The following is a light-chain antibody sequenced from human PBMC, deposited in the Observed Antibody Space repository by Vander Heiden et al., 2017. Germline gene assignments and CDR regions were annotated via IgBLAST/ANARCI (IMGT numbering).Light chain of an antibody. J-gene: IGLJ2*01. CDR3: SSYTSSSML. Sequence: QSALPQPASVSGSPGQSLTISCSGTSSDVGAYNYVPWYRQDPGKGHNLMSYDVGDRHSGVSNRFSDSKSGNTAYLTISGVQGEDEADYYCSSYTSSSMLVGGGSTQTVL. CDR1: SSDVGAYNY. CDR2: DVG. V-gene: IGLV2-14*01.